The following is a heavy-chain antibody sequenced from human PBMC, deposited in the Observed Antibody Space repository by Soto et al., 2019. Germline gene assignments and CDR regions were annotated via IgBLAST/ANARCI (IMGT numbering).Heavy chain of an antibody. CDR2: TSWDDDK. D-gene: IGHD4-17*01. CDR3: AHRRLAAYGDYFDY. J-gene: IGHJ4*02. CDR1: GFSLSTSGVG. V-gene: IGHV2-5*02. Sequence: QITLKESGPTLVKPTQTLTLTCTFSGFSLSTSGVGVGWIRQPPGKALEWLAFTSWDDDKRYSPSLKSRLTIXKXTPXHQVVLTMTNMDPMDTATYYCAHRRLAAYGDYFDYWGQGTLVTVSS.